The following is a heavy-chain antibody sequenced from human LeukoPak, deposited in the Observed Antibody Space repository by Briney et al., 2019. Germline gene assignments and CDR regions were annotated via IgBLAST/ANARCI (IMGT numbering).Heavy chain of an antibody. D-gene: IGHD3-3*01. CDR3: AKDGKDVLRFLEWPLDSYYYGMDV. CDR1: GFTFSSYG. J-gene: IGHJ6*02. V-gene: IGHV3-30*18. CDR2: ISYDGSNK. Sequence: GGSLRLSCAASGFTFSSYGMHWVRQAPGKGLEWVAVISYDGSNKYYADSVKGRFTISRDNSKNTLYLQMNSLRAEDTAVYYCAKDGKDVLRFLEWPLDSYYYGMDVWGQGTTVTVSS.